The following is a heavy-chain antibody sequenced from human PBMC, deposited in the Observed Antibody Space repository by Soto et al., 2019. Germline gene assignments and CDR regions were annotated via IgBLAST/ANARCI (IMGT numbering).Heavy chain of an antibody. CDR3: ARDRGRFIDAGDRGNWVDH. J-gene: IGHJ5*02. D-gene: IGHD3-3*01. Sequence: SETLSLTCTVSGGSISSYYWSWIRQPAGKGLEWIGRIYTSGSTNYNPSLKSRVTMSVDTSKNQFSLKLRPVTAADTDVYYCARDRGRFIDAGDRGNWVDHWGQGTLVTVFS. CDR1: GGSISSYY. V-gene: IGHV4-4*07. CDR2: IYTSGST.